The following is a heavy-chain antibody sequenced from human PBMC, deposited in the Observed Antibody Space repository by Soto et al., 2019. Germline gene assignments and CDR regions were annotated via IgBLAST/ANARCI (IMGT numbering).Heavy chain of an antibody. D-gene: IGHD6-6*01. CDR1: GGTFSSYA. CDR2: IIPIFGTA. Sequence: SGKVSCKASGGTFSSYALSSLRQAPGQGLEWMGGIIPIFGTANYAQKFQGRVTITEDESTSTAYMELSSLRSEDTAVYYCARELGSSSSVWFDPWGQGTLVTVSS. J-gene: IGHJ5*02. V-gene: IGHV1-69*13. CDR3: ARELGSSSSVWFDP.